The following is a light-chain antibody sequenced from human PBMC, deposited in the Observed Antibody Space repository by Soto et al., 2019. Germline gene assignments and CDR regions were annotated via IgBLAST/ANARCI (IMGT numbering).Light chain of an antibody. CDR2: DAS. J-gene: IGKJ4*01. Sequence: EIVLTQSPATLSLSPGERATLSCRASQSVSSYLAWYQQKPGQAPTLLIYDASNRATGIPARFSGSGSGTDFTLTISSREPEDVAVYYCQQRSNWPPALTFGGGTKVEIK. CDR3: QQRSNWPPALT. CDR1: QSVSSY. V-gene: IGKV3-11*01.